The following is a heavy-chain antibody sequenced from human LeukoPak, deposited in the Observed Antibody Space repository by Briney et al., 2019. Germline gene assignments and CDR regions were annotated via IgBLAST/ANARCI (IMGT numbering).Heavy chain of an antibody. D-gene: IGHD6-19*01. CDR2: IKQDGSEK. CDR3: ARPYSSGWDPIDY. Sequence: PGGSLRLSCAASGFTFSSYWMSWVRQASGKGLEWVANIKQDGSEKYYVDSVRGRFTISRDNAKNSLYLQMNSLRAEDTAVYYCARPYSSGWDPIDYWGQGTLVTVSA. J-gene: IGHJ4*02. V-gene: IGHV3-7*01. CDR1: GFTFSSYW.